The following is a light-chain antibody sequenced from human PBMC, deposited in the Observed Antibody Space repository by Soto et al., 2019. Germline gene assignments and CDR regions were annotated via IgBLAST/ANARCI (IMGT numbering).Light chain of an antibody. CDR1: QSISSW. CDR3: QQRSNWPPT. Sequence: DIQMTQSPSPLYASVGYRVTITCRASQSISSWLAWYQQKPGKAPKLLIYDASSLESGVPSRFSGSGSGTDFTLTISSLEPEEFAVYYCQQRSNWPPTVGQGTRLEIK. J-gene: IGKJ5*01. CDR2: DAS. V-gene: IGKV1-5*01.